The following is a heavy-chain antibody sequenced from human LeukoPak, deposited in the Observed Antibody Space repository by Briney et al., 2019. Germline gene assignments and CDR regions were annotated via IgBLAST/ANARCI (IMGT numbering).Heavy chain of an antibody. CDR2: IYTSGST. D-gene: IGHD3/OR15-3a*01. CDR1: GGSISSYY. V-gene: IGHV4-4*07. Sequence: SETLSLTCTVSGGSISSYYWSWIRQPAGKGLEWIGRIYTSGSTNYNPSLKSRVTMSVDTSKNQFSLKLSSVTAADTAVYYCVRGGNINMIFDVWGKGTTVTVSS. CDR3: VRGGNINMIFDV. J-gene: IGHJ6*04.